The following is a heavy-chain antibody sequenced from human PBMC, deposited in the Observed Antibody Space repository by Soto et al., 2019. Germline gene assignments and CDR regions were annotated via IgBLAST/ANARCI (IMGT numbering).Heavy chain of an antibody. CDR2: IYYSGST. CDR1: GGAISSSSYY. D-gene: IGHD3-3*01. V-gene: IGHV4-39*01. Sequence: SETLSLTCTVPGGAISSSSYYWGWIRQPPGKGLEWIGSIYYSGSTYYNPSLKSRVTISVDTSKNQFSLKLSSVTAADTAVYYCARTYYDFWSGNNWFDPWGQGTLVTVSS. J-gene: IGHJ5*02. CDR3: ARTYYDFWSGNNWFDP.